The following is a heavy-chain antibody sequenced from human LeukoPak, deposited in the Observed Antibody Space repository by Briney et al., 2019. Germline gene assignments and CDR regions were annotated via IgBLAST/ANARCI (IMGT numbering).Heavy chain of an antibody. CDR1: GFTFSSYW. J-gene: IGHJ3*02. CDR3: ANGYTSPYYNALDI. V-gene: IGHV3-74*01. CDR2: INSDGSGT. D-gene: IGHD3-16*01. Sequence: GGSLRLSCAASGFTFSSYWMHWVRQAPGKGLVWVSRINSDGSGTTYADSVKSRFTISRDNAKNTLYLQMSSLRVEDTAVYYCANGYTSPYYNALDIRGQGTMVTVSS.